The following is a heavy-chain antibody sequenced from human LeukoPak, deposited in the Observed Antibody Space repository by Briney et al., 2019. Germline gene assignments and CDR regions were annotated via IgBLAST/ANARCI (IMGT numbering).Heavy chain of an antibody. V-gene: IGHV1-46*01. D-gene: IGHD3-3*01. CDR1: GYTFTSYY. Sequence: ASVKVSCKASGYTFTSYYMHWVRQAPGQGLEWTGIINPSGGSTSYAQKFQGRVTMTRDTSTSTVYMELSSLRSEDTAVYYCARVRSGFPAAYWYFDYWGQGTLVTVSS. CDR3: ARVRSGFPAAYWYFDY. CDR2: INPSGGST. J-gene: IGHJ4*02.